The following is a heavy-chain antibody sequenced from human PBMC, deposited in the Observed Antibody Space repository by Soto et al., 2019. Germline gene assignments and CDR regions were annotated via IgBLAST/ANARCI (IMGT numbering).Heavy chain of an antibody. CDR2: TSADNGDT. D-gene: IGHD2-2*01. J-gene: IGHJ4*02. CDR1: GYSFTRYG. CDR3: ARDERRTCTSSTCYYFDY. V-gene: IGHV1-18*04. Sequence: QVQLVQSGAEVKEPGASAKVSCKASGYSFTRYGFSWVRQAPGQGLEWMAWTSADNGDTNYASKLQGRVTLTTDTSTGTAYMELRSLRSDDTAVYYCARDERRTCTSSTCYYFDYWGQGTLVSVSS.